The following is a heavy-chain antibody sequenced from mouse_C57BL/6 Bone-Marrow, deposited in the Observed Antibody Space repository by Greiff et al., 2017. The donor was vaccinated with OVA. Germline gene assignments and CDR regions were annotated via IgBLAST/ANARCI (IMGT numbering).Heavy chain of an antibody. CDR2: IDPENGDT. CDR3: TPRTTTVVAPYRYFAV. CDR1: GFNIKDDY. J-gene: IGHJ1*03. V-gene: IGHV14-4*01. D-gene: IGHD1-1*01. Sequence: VQLQQSGAELVRPGASVKLSCTASGFNIKDDYMHWVKQRPEQGLEWIGWIDPENGDTEYASKFQGKATISEDTSSNTAYLQISSLTSEDTAVYYCTPRTTTVVAPYRYFAVWGKGTTVTVSA.